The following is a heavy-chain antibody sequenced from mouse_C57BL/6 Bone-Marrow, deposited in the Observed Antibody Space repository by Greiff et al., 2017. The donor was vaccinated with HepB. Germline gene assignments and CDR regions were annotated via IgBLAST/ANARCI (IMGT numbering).Heavy chain of an antibody. V-gene: IGHV5-17*01. J-gene: IGHJ4*01. CDR3: AREDYYYAMDY. CDR2: ISSGSSTI. D-gene: IGHD2-4*01. CDR1: GFTFSDYG. Sequence: EVQGVESGGGLVKPGGSLKLSCAASGFTFSDYGMHWVRQAPEKGLEWVAYISSGSSTIYYADTVKGRFTISRDNAKNTLFLQMTRLRSDDTAMYYCAREDYYYAMDYWGQGTSVTVSS.